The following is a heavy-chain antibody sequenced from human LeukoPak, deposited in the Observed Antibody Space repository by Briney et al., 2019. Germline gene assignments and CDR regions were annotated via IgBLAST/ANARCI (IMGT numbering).Heavy chain of an antibody. CDR3: ARGGGIEYQLIADAFDT. D-gene: IGHD2-2*01. CDR1: GFIFSSYE. Sequence: GGSLRLSCAASGFIFSSYEMNWVRQAPGKGLEWVSYISSSGSTIYYADSVKGRFTISRDNAKNSLYLQMNSMRAEAPAVYYCARGGGIEYQLIADAFDTWGPGTQVTASS. CDR2: ISSSGSTI. J-gene: IGHJ3*02. V-gene: IGHV3-48*03.